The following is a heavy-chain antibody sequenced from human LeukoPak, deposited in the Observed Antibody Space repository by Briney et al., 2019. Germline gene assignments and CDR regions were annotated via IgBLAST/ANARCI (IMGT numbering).Heavy chain of an antibody. Sequence: GGSLRLSCAASGFTFSSYGMHWVRQAPGKGLEWVAVIWYDGSNKYYADSVKGRFTISRDNSKNMLYLQMNSLRAEDTAVYYCAKGSEYSSSVFDYWGQGTLVTVSS. J-gene: IGHJ4*02. CDR3: AKGSEYSSSVFDY. D-gene: IGHD6-6*01. CDR2: IWYDGSNK. V-gene: IGHV3-33*06. CDR1: GFTFSSYG.